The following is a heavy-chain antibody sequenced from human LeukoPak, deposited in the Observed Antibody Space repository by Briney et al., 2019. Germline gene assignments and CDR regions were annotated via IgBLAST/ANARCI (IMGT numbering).Heavy chain of an antibody. CDR3: AGDQPGPYFDY. Sequence: GGSLRLSCAASGFTFSNYWMSWVRQAPGKGLEWVANIKQDGSEEYYVDSVKGRFTISRDNAKNSLDLQVNSLRAEDTAVYYCAGDQPGPYFDYWGQGTLVTVSS. D-gene: IGHD2-21*01. V-gene: IGHV3-7*01. J-gene: IGHJ4*02. CDR1: GFTFSNYW. CDR2: IKQDGSEE.